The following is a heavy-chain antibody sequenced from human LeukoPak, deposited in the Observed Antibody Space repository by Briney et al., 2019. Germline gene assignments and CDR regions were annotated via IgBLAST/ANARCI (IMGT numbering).Heavy chain of an antibody. D-gene: IGHD2-2*01. CDR3: ARDLPDIVVVPANAFDI. V-gene: IGHV1-69*04. CDR1: GGTFSSYA. Sequence: SVKVSCKASGGTFSSYAISWVRQAPGQGLEWMGRIIPILGIANYAQKFQGRVTITADKSTSTAYMELSSLRSEDTAVYYCARDLPDIVVVPANAFDIWGQGTMVTVSS. J-gene: IGHJ3*02. CDR2: IIPILGIA.